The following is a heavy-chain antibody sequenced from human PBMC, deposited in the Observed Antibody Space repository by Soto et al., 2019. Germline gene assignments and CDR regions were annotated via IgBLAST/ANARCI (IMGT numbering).Heavy chain of an antibody. J-gene: IGHJ6*02. CDR2: INHSGST. V-gene: IGHV4-34*01. CDR3: ARGRASPLAHPSPPYFCSITSCSEHLYNFFGMAV. CDR1: GGSFSGYY. Sequence: PSETLTLTCAVYGGSFSGYYWSWIRQPPGKGPEWIGEINHSGSTNYNPSLKSRVTISVDTSKNQFSLKLSSVTAADTAVYYCARGRASPLAHPSPPYFCSITSCSEHLYNFFGMAVWGQGTTVT. D-gene: IGHD2-2*01.